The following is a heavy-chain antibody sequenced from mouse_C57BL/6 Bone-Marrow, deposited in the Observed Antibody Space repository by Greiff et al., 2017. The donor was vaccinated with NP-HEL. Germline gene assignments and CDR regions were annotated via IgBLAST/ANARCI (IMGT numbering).Heavy chain of an antibody. CDR3: AYMDY. V-gene: IGHV5-17*01. CDR1: GFTFSDYG. J-gene: IGHJ4*01. CDR2: ISSGSSTI. Sequence: EVQWVESGGGLVKPGGSLKLSCAASGFTFSDYGMHWVRQAPEKGLEWVAYISSGSSTIYYADTLKGRFTISRDNAKNTLFLQMTSVRSEDTAMYYCAYMDYWGQGTSVTVSS.